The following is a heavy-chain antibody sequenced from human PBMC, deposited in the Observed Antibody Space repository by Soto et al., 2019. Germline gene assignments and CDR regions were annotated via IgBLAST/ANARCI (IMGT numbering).Heavy chain of an antibody. CDR3: ARGDYYDSSGPFSDAFDI. J-gene: IGHJ3*02. CDR1: GFTFSSYW. V-gene: IGHV3-7*04. CDR2: IKPDGSEK. D-gene: IGHD3-22*01. Sequence: PGGSLRLSCAVSGFTFSSYWMSWVRQAPGKGLEWVANIKPDGSEKWYVDSVKGRFTISRDNAKSSLYLQMDSLRAEDTAVYYCARGDYYDSSGPFSDAFDIWGQGTMVTVSS.